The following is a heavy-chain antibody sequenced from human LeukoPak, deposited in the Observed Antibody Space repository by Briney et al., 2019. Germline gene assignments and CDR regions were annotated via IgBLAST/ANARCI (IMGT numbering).Heavy chain of an antibody. CDR3: ARVRPGTSHFDY. V-gene: IGHV4-59*01. CDR2: IYYSGST. Sequence: SETLSLTCTVPGGSISSSYWSWIRQPPGKGLEWIGHIYYSGSTKYNPSLKSRVTISVDTSKNQFSLKLSSVTAADTAVYYCARVRPGTSHFDYWGQGTLVTVSS. CDR1: GGSISSSY. D-gene: IGHD1-7*01. J-gene: IGHJ4*02.